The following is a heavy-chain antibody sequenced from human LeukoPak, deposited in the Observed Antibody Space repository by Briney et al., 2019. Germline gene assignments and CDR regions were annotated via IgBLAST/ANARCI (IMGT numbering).Heavy chain of an antibody. Sequence: SETPSLTCTVSGDSISGYYWSWIRQPPGKGLEWIGYISNSGSTNYNPSLKSRVTISVDTSKNQFSLKVRSVTAADTAVYYCAREHEAFDSWGQGTMVTVSS. CDR1: GDSISGYY. CDR3: AREHEAFDS. J-gene: IGHJ3*02. V-gene: IGHV4-59*01. CDR2: ISNSGST.